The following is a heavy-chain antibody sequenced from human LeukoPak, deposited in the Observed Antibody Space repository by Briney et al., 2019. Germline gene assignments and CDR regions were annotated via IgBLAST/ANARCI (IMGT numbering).Heavy chain of an antibody. J-gene: IGHJ4*02. D-gene: IGHD3-22*01. CDR2: INPSGGST. CDR3: ARESDYDSSGYPTVPFDY. CDR1: GYTFTSYY. V-gene: IGHV1-46*03. Sequence: ASVKVSCKASGYTFTSYYMHWVRQAPGQGLEWMGIINPSGGSTSYAQKFQGRVTMTRDTSTSTVYMELSSLRSEDTAVCYCARESDYDSSGYPTVPFDYWGQGTLVTVSS.